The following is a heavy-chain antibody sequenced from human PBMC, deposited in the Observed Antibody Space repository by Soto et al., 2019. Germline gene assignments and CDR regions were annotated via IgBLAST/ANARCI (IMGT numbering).Heavy chain of an antibody. D-gene: IGHD2-2*01. CDR2: ISAYNGNT. CDR3: ARETPRDCISTSCYFFYWFDP. J-gene: IGHJ5*02. Sequence: ASVKVSCKASGYTFTSYGISWVRQAPGQGLEWMGWISAYNGNTNYAQKLQGRVTMTTDTSTSTAYMELRSLRSDDTAVYYCARETPRDCISTSCYFFYWFDPWGQGTLVTVSS. CDR1: GYTFTSYG. V-gene: IGHV1-18*01.